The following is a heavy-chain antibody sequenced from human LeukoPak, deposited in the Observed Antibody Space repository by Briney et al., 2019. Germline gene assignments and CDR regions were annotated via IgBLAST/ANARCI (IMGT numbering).Heavy chain of an antibody. Sequence: ASVKVSCKASGYTFTSYYMHWVRQAPGQGLEWMGIINPSGGSTSYAQKFQGRVTMTRDTSTSTVYMELSSLRSEDTAVYYCARNKWNYYDSSGYYFFDYWGQGTLFTVSS. CDR2: INPSGGST. CDR3: ARNKWNYYDSSGYYFFDY. CDR1: GYTFTSYY. J-gene: IGHJ4*02. D-gene: IGHD3-22*01. V-gene: IGHV1-46*01.